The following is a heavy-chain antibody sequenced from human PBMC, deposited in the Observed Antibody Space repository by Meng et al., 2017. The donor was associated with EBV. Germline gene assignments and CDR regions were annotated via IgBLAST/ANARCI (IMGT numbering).Heavy chain of an antibody. CDR2: INPNSGGT. Sequence: QWRLVHAGVEVSKTGASVKVSCQASGYTFTGYYMHWVRQAPGQGLEWMGRINPNSGGTNYAQKFQGRVTMTRDTSISTAYMELSRLRSDDTAVYYCARSRSSPDVPLDYWGQGTLVTVSS. CDR1: GYTFTGYY. D-gene: IGHD6-19*01. CDR3: ARSRSSPDVPLDY. J-gene: IGHJ4*02. V-gene: IGHV1-2*06.